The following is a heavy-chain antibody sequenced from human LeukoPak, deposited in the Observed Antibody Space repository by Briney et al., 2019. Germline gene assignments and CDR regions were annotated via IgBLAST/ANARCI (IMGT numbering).Heavy chain of an antibody. CDR3: TTESGYYDSSGYYLPLDY. CDR2: IRSKAYGGTT. V-gene: IGHV3-49*04. CDR1: GFTFGDYG. Sequence: GGSLRLSCITSGFTFGDYGLSWVRQAPGKGLEWVGFIRSKAYGGTTGYAAPVKGRFTISRDDSKNTLYLQMNSLKTEDTAVYYCTTESGYYDSSGYYLPLDYWGQGTLVTVSS. D-gene: IGHD3-22*01. J-gene: IGHJ4*02.